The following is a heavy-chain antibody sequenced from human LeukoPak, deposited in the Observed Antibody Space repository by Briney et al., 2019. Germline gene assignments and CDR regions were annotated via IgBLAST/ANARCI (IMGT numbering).Heavy chain of an antibody. CDR3: ARRDDSSGYHKIFDY. J-gene: IGHJ4*02. V-gene: IGHV4-39*01. CDR1: GDSISSSSSY. Sequence: SETLSLTCTVSGDSISSSSSYWGWIRQPPGKGLEWIGNIYYGENTYYNPSLKSRVTISIDTSKSQFYLKLSSLTAADTAVYYCARRDDSSGYHKIFDYWGPGTLVTVSS. CDR2: IYYGENT. D-gene: IGHD3-22*01.